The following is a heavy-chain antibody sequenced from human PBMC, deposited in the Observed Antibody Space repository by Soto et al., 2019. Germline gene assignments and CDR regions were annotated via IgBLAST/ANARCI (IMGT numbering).Heavy chain of an antibody. D-gene: IGHD2-15*01. J-gene: IGHJ4*02. CDR2: ISWYSGSI. CDR1: GFTFDDYA. V-gene: IGHV3-9*01. Sequence: EVQLVESGGGLVHPGRSLRLSCAASGFTFDDYAMHWVRQAPGKVLVWVSGISWYSGSIGYADSVKCRFTISRDNAKNSLYLQMIILIAEDTALYYCAKGVATPDYFDYWGQCTLVTVSS. CDR3: AKGVATPDYFDY.